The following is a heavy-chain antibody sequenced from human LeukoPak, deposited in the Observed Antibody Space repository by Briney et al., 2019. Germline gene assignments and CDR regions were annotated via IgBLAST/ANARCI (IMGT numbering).Heavy chain of an antibody. Sequence: ASVKVSCKASGGXFSSYAINWVRQAPGQGLEWMGWISTDNGNTDYAQNLQGRVTMTTDTSTSTAYMELRSLRSDDTAVYYCARGYSYGYGPLDYWGQGTLVTVSS. J-gene: IGHJ4*02. CDR2: ISTDNGNT. V-gene: IGHV1-18*01. CDR1: GGXFSSYA. CDR3: ARGYSYGYGPLDY. D-gene: IGHD5-18*01.